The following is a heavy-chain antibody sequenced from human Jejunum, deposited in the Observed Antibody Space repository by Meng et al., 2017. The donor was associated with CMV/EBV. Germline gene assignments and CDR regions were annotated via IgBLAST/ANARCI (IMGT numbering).Heavy chain of an antibody. CDR3: ARLIDYSRWFDP. CDR1: VGSISSSGYS. D-gene: IGHD4-11*01. CDR2: INYSGTT. Sequence: VSVGSISSSGYSWGWLRQPPGKGLEWIASINYSGTTYYNASLKSRVTMSVDTSKNQFSLRLSSVTAADTAVYYCARLIDYSRWFDPWGQGTLVTVSS. J-gene: IGHJ5*02. V-gene: IGHV4-39*01.